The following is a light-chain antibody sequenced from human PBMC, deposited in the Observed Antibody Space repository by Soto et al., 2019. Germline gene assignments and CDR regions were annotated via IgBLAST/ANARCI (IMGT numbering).Light chain of an antibody. V-gene: IGLV2-14*01. CDR2: DVS. CDR3: SSYTSSNTLL. Sequence: QSALTQPASVSGSPGQSITISCTGTSSDVGGYNYVSWYQQHPGKAPKLMIYDVSNRPSGVSDRFSGSKSGYTASLTISGVQAEDEADYYCSSYTSSNTLLFGGGTKLNVL. CDR1: SSDVGGYNY. J-gene: IGLJ2*01.